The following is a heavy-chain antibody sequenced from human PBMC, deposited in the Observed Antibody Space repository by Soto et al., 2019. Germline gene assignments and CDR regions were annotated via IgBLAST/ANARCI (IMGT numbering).Heavy chain of an antibody. J-gene: IGHJ6*02. CDR1: GGSVSSGSYY. Sequence: TSETLSLTCTVSGGSVSSGSYYWSWIRQPPGKRLEWIGYIYYSGSTNYNPSLKSRVTISVDTSKNQFSLKLSSVTAADTAVYYCARVVKTVSYGMDVWGQGTTVTVSS. CDR3: ARVVKTVSYGMDV. D-gene: IGHD1-20*01. V-gene: IGHV4-61*01. CDR2: IYYSGST.